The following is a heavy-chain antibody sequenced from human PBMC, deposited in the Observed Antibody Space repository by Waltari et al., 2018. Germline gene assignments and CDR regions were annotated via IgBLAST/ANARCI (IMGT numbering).Heavy chain of an antibody. D-gene: IGHD5-12*01. CDR2: ISWDGGST. CDR3: AKDRDGYDSLGLMDV. J-gene: IGHJ6*03. V-gene: IGHV3-43D*04. CDR1: GFAFDDYA. Sequence: EVQLVESGGVVVQPGGSLRLSCAASGFAFDDYAMHWVRQAPGKGLEWVSLISWDGGSTYYADSVKGRFTISRDNSKNSLYLQMNSLRAEDTALYYCAKDRDGYDSLGLMDVWGKGTTVTVSS.